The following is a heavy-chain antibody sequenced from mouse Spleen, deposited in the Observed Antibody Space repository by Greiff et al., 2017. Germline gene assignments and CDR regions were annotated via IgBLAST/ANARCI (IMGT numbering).Heavy chain of an antibody. V-gene: IGHV1-37*01. Sequence: EVQLVESGPELVKPGASVKISCKASGYSFTGYFMNWVKQSHGKSLEWIGRINPYNGDTFYNQKFKGKATLTVDKSSSTAHMELLSLTSEDSAVYYCGREWDYDVRGFAYWGQGTLVTVSA. CDR2: INPYNGDT. CDR1: GYSFTGYF. J-gene: IGHJ3*01. D-gene: IGHD2-4*01. CDR3: GREWDYDVRGFAY.